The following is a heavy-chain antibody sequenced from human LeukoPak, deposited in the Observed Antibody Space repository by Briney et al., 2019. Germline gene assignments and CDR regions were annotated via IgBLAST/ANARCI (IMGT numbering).Heavy chain of an antibody. V-gene: IGHV3-30*18. CDR3: AKVKYGSGSYYYTDYFDY. CDR1: GLTFSSYG. Sequence: GGSLRLSCAASGLTFSSYGMHWVRQAPGKGLEWVAVISYDGSNKYYADSVKGRFTISRDNSKNTLYLQMNSLRAEDTAVYYCAKVKYGSGSYYYTDYFDYWGQGTLVTVSS. D-gene: IGHD3-10*01. J-gene: IGHJ4*02. CDR2: ISYDGSNK.